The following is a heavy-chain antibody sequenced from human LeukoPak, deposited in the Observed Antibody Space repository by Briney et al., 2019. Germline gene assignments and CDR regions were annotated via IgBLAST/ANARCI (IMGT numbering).Heavy chain of an antibody. D-gene: IGHD2-2*01. J-gene: IGHJ4*02. CDR3: ARDGVGYCSSTTCQIDY. CDR1: GFIFSDYY. CDR2: ISSSGSTI. Sequence: GGSLRLSCAASGFIFSDYYMSWIRQAPGKGLEWVSYISSSGSTIYYADSVKGRFTISRDNAKNSLYLQMNSLRAEDTAVYYCARDGVGYCSSTTCQIDYWGQGTLVTFSS. V-gene: IGHV3-11*04.